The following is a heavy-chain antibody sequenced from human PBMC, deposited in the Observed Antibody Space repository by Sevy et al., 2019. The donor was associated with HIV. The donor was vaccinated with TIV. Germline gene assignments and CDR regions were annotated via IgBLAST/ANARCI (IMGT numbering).Heavy chain of an antibody. CDR2: ISPYNGNT. V-gene: IGHV1-18*01. J-gene: IGHJ5*02. D-gene: IGHD3-16*01. Sequence: ASVKVSCKASGYSFPNYIITWVRQAPGQGLELMGWISPYNGNTNYAQKFQGRVTMTTDTSTNTAYMDLRSLRSDDTAVYYCARDGFEWGRERWFDPCGQGTLVTVSS. CDR1: GYSFPNYI. CDR3: ARDGFEWGRERWFDP.